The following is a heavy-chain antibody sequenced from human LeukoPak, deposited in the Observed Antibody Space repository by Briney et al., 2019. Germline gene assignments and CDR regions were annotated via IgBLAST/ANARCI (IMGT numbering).Heavy chain of an antibody. CDR3: ARDLAGHYYGSGSSFDY. V-gene: IGHV3-21*01. D-gene: IGHD3-10*01. CDR2: ISSAGGYI. Sequence: KAGGSLRLSCAASGFTFNSYTMDWVRQAPGKGLEWVSSISSAGGYIYYADSVKGRFTISRDNAKNSLFLQMDSLRAEDTAVYYCARDLAGHYYGSGSSFDYWGQGTLVTVS. J-gene: IGHJ4*02. CDR1: GFTFNSYT.